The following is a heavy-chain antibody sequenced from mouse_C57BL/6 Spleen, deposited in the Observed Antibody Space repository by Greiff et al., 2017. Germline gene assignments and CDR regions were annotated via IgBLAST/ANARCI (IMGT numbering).Heavy chain of an antibody. J-gene: IGHJ4*01. CDR2: IDPSDSYT. V-gene: IGHV1-69*01. D-gene: IGHD1-1*01. CDR1: GYTFTSYW. CDR3: ARTYPITTVVATRAMDY. Sequence: QVQLQQPGAELVMPGASVKLSCKASGYTFTSYWMHWVKQRPGQGLEWIGEIDPSDSYTNYNQKFKGKSTLTVDKSSSTAYMQLSSLTSEDSAVYYGARTYPITTVVATRAMDYWGQGTSVTVSS.